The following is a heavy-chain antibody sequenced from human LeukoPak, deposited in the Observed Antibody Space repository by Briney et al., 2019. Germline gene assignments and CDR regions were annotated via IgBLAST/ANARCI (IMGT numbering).Heavy chain of an antibody. D-gene: IGHD3-10*01. V-gene: IGHV4-31*03. J-gene: IGHJ4*02. CDR2: IYYSGST. CDR1: GGSISSGGYY. Sequence: MPSQTLSLTCTVSGGSISSGGYYWSWIRQHPEKGLKWIGYIYYSGSTYYNPSLKSRVTISVDTSKNQFSLKLSSVTAADTAVYYCARGGYGSGSGGFDYWGQGTLVTVSS. CDR3: ARGGYGSGSGGFDY.